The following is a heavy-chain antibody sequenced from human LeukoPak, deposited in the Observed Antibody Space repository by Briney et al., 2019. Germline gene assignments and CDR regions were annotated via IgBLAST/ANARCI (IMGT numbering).Heavy chain of an antibody. J-gene: IGHJ3*02. CDR2: INHSGST. V-gene: IGHV4-34*01. CDR3: ARGPHLNAFDI. CDR1: GGSISSYY. Sequence: SETLSLTCTVSGGSISSYYWSWIRQPPGKGLEWIGEINHSGSTNYNPSLKSRVTISVDTSKNQFSLKLSSVTAADTAVYYCARGPHLNAFDIWGQGTMVTVSS.